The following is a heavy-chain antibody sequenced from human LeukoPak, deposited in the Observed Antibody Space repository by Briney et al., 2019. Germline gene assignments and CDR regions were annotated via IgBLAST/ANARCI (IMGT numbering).Heavy chain of an antibody. CDR2: VSSDGSID. J-gene: IGHJ5*02. CDR3: AREGMGTTFSAWFEP. CDR1: GFTFSIYG. Sequence: GGSLRLSCAASGFTFSIYGMHWVRQAPGKGLEWVAVVSSDGSIDYYADSLRGRFTVSRDNSKNTMFLQFNTLRPEDTAVYYCAREGMGTTFSAWFEPWGQGTLVTVSS. V-gene: IGHV3-30*03. D-gene: IGHD1-7*01.